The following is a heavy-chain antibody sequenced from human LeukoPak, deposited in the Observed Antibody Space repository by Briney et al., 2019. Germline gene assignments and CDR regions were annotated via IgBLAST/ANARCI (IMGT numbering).Heavy chain of an antibody. CDR3: ARDYYDSSGYYYFDY. D-gene: IGHD3-22*01. J-gene: IGHJ4*02. Sequence: GGSLRLSCAVSGFSVRTTYMSWVRQAPGKGLEWVSVIYTGGGTDHADSVKGRFTISRDNAKNSLYLQMNSLRAEDTAVYYCARDYYDSSGYYYFDYWGQGTLVTVSS. V-gene: IGHV3-66*01. CDR2: IYTGGGT. CDR1: GFSVRTTY.